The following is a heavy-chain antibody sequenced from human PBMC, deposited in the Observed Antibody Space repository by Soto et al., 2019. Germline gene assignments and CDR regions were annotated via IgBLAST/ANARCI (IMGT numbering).Heavy chain of an antibody. V-gene: IGHV1-18*01. D-gene: IGHD2-15*01. CDR2: VRGDNGHT. J-gene: IGHJ5*02. CDR3: ARDLGYCRSGTCYREWFDP. Sequence: QVQLVQSGAEVKKPGASVKVSCKASGYTFTTHGISWVRQVPGQGLEWMGWVRGDNGHTNYAQSLQGRVTMTTDTSTNKAYMELRSLRSDDTAVYYGARDLGYCRSGTCYREWFDPWGQGTLVTVSS. CDR1: GYTFTTHG.